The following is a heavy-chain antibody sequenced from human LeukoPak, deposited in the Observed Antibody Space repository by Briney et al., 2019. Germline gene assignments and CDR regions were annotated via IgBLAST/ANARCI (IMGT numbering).Heavy chain of an antibody. J-gene: IGHJ4*02. CDR3: VRAGGSSWSDF. V-gene: IGHV3-7*01. CDR2: INQDGSEN. Sequence: HPGGSLRLSCAASGFTFSSYWMSWVRQSPGKGLEWVANINQDGSENHYVDSVKGRFTISRDNAKNSVFVQMNGLRVEDTAVYYCVRAGGSSWSDFWGQGTLVTVSS. CDR1: GFTFSSYW. D-gene: IGHD6-13*01.